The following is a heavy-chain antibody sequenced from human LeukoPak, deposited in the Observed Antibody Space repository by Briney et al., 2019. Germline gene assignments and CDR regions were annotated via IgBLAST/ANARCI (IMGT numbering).Heavy chain of an antibody. V-gene: IGHV3-23*01. D-gene: IGHD6-19*01. CDR3: AKDPGSGWLRRENWFDP. J-gene: IGHJ5*02. Sequence: GGSLRLSCAASGFTFSSHAMTWVRQAPGKGLEWVSAISGSGGGTYYADSVKGRFTISRDNSKNTLYLQMNSLRAEDTAVYYCAKDPGSGWLRRENWFDPWGQGTLVTDSS. CDR2: ISGSGGGT. CDR1: GFTFSSHA.